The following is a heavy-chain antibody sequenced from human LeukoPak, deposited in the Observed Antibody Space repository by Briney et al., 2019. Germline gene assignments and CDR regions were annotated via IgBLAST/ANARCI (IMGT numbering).Heavy chain of an antibody. CDR2: IHYTAGT. J-gene: IGHJ4*02. Sequence: SETLSLTCTVSGGSFSSYYWNWIRQPPGKGLEWIGYIHYTAGTNYNPSLKSRVTISVDTSKNQFSLKLRSVTAEDTAVYYCARGTNYYGSGSYYVDYWGQGTLVTVSS. CDR1: GGSFSSYY. D-gene: IGHD3-10*01. V-gene: IGHV4-59*01. CDR3: ARGTNYYGSGSYYVDY.